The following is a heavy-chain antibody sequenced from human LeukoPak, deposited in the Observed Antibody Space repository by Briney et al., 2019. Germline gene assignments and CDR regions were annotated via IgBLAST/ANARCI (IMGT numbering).Heavy chain of an antibody. Sequence: ASVKVSCQVSGYTLTELSLHWVRQAPGKGLEGMGGFDPEDGETIYAQKFQGRVTMTEDTSTDTAYMELSSLRSEDTAVYYCATAEGGGNSVNTGFVYWGQGTLVTVSS. CDR2: FDPEDGET. V-gene: IGHV1-24*01. D-gene: IGHD4-23*01. CDR1: GYTLTELS. J-gene: IGHJ4*02. CDR3: ATAEGGGNSVNTGFVY.